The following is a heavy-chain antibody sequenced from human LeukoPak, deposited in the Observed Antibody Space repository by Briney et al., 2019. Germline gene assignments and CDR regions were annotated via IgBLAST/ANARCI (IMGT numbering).Heavy chain of an antibody. V-gene: IGHV1-2*02. Sequence: ASVKVSCKASGYTFTGYYMHWVRQAPGQGLEWKGWINPNSGGTNYAQKLQGRVTMTTDTSTSTAYMELRSLRSDDTAVYYCARDLENYDFWSGYLHQYYYYYGMDVWGQGTTVTVSS. CDR2: INPNSGGT. CDR1: GYTFTGYY. J-gene: IGHJ6*02. D-gene: IGHD3-3*01. CDR3: ARDLENYDFWSGYLHQYYYYYGMDV.